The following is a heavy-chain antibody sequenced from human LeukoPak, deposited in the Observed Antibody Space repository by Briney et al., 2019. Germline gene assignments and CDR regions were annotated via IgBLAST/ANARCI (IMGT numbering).Heavy chain of an antibody. CDR1: GFTFSSYG. Sequence: GGSLRLSCAASGFTFSSYGMHWVRQAPGKGLEWVAVISYDGSNKYYADSVKGRFTISRDNSKNTLYLQMNSLRAEDTAVYCCAKSGSGSSDDYWGQGTLVTVSS. V-gene: IGHV3-30*18. CDR3: AKSGSGSSDDY. J-gene: IGHJ4*02. D-gene: IGHD1-26*01. CDR2: ISYDGSNK.